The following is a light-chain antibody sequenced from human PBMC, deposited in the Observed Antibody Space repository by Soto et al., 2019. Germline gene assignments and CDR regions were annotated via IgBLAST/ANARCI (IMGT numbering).Light chain of an antibody. CDR2: DAS. CDR1: QSISSW. Sequence: DIQMPHSPSTLSASLGDRFAITCLASQSISSWLAWYQQKPGKAPKLLIYDASSLESGVPSRFSGSGSGTEFTLTISSLQPDDFATYYCQQYNSYSWTFGQGTKVDIK. J-gene: IGKJ1*01. V-gene: IGKV1-5*01. CDR3: QQYNSYSWT.